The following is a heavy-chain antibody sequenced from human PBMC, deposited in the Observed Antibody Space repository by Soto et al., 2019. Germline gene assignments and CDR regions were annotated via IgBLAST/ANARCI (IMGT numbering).Heavy chain of an antibody. CDR2: IYPGDSDT. V-gene: IGHV5-51*01. D-gene: IGHD2-15*01. CDR3: ARLPRYSDYYYYGMDV. Sequence: GESLKISCKGSGYIFSSYWICCFLQMRVKVLEWMGIIYPGDSDTRYSPSFQGQVTISADKSISTAYLQWSSLKASDTAMYYCARLPRYSDYYYYGMDVWGQGTTVTVSS. J-gene: IGHJ6*02. CDR1: GYIFSSYW.